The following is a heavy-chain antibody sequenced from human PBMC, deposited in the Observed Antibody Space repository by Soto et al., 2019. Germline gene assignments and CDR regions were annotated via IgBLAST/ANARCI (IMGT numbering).Heavy chain of an antibody. D-gene: IGHD4-17*01. CDR1: GGSFSGYY. CDR3: ATTSYGDYVD. J-gene: IGHJ4*02. CDR2: INHSGST. Sequence: SETLSLTCAVYGGSFSGYYWSWIRQPPGKGLEWIGEINHSGSTNYNPSLKSRVTISVDTSKNQFSLKLSSVTAADTAVYYCATTSYGDYVDWGQGTLVTVSS. V-gene: IGHV4-34*01.